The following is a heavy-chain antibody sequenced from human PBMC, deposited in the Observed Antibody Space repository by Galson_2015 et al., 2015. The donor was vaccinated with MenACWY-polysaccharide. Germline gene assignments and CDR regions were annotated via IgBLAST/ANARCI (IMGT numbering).Heavy chain of an antibody. J-gene: IGHJ4*02. CDR3: ARDTPGYCSGGSCEDLDY. D-gene: IGHD2-15*01. Sequence: CKASGYTFSSYAMHWVRQAPGQRLEWMGWINAGNGNTKYSQKFQGRVTITRDTSASTAYMELSSLRSEDTAVYYCARDTPGYCSGGSCEDLDYWGQGTLVTVSS. CDR2: INAGNGNT. V-gene: IGHV1-3*01. CDR1: GYTFSSYA.